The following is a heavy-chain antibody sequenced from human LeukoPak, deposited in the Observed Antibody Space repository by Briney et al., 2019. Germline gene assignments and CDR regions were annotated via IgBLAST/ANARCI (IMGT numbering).Heavy chain of an antibody. Sequence: PSETLSLTCAVYGGTFSGFYWSWIRQPPGKRLEWVGESNDSGGTNYNPSLKSRVTISADKSKNQVSLKLTSVTAADTAVYYCARLSVIVGAALEYYYYYMDVWGQGTTVTVSS. CDR2: SNDSGGT. CDR3: ARLSVIVGAALEYYYYYMDV. D-gene: IGHD1-26*01. J-gene: IGHJ6*03. V-gene: IGHV4-34*01. CDR1: GGTFSGFY.